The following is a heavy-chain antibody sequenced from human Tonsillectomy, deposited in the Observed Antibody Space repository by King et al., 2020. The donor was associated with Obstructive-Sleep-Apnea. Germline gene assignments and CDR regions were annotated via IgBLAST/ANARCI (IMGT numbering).Heavy chain of an antibody. J-gene: IGHJ4*02. Sequence: VQLVESGGGLVKPGGSLRLSCAASGFTFSTYSMNWVRQAPGKGLEWVSSISSTSSYIYYADSVKGRFTISRDNAKNSLYLQMNSLRAEDTAVYYCARSDGYSYGHHFDYWGQGTLVTVSS. CDR2: ISSTSSYI. D-gene: IGHD5-18*01. CDR1: GFTFSTYS. V-gene: IGHV3-21*01. CDR3: ARSDGYSYGHHFDY.